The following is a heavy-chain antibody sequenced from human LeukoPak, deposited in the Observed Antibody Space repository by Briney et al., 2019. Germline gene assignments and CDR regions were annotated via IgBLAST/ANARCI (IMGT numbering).Heavy chain of an antibody. D-gene: IGHD6-13*01. CDR2: INHSGST. Sequence: SETLSLTCTVSGGSISSSSYYWSWIRQPPGKGLEWIGEINHSGSTNYNPSLKSRVSILVDTSKNNFSLKLSSVTAADTAVYYCARNGYSSSGDWFDPWGQGTLVTVSS. CDR3: ARNGYSSSGDWFDP. J-gene: IGHJ5*02. CDR1: GGSISSSSYY. V-gene: IGHV4-39*02.